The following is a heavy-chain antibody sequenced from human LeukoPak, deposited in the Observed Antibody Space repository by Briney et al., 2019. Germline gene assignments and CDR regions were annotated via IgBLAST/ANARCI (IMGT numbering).Heavy chain of an antibody. J-gene: IGHJ5*02. CDR1: GFTFSSYW. CDR3: AREEAPPGPPHYIVVVPAASNWFDP. CDR2: INTDGSST. D-gene: IGHD2-2*01. V-gene: IGHV3-74*01. Sequence: TGGSLRLSCAASGFTFSSYWMHWVRQAPGKGLVWVSRINTDGSSTSYADSVKGRFTISRDNAKNTLYLQMNSLRAEDTAVYYCAREEAPPGPPHYIVVVPAASNWFDPWGQGTLVTVSS.